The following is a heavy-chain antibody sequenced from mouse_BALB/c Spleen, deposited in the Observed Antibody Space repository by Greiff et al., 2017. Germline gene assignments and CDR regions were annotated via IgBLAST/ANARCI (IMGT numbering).Heavy chain of an antibody. V-gene: IGHV1-69*02. CDR2: IYPSDSYT. Sequence: QVQLQQPGAELVRPGASVKLSCKASGYTFTSYWINWVKQRPGQGLEWIGNIYPSDSYTNYNQKFKDKATLTVDKSSSTAYMQLSSPTSEDSAVYYCTVKASLYDGYLYYFDYWGQGTTLTVSS. CDR1: GYTFTSYW. J-gene: IGHJ2*01. D-gene: IGHD2-3*01. CDR3: TVKASLYDGYLYYFDY.